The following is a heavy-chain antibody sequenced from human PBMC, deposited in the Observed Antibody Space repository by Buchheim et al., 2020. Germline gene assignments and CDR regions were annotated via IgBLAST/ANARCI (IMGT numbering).Heavy chain of an antibody. CDR3: ARENFRSSSKPFDF. V-gene: IGHV3-48*01. CDR2: ISSSRSSI. CDR1: GFTFNSYT. Sequence: EVQLVESGGGLVQPGGSLRLSCAASGFTFNSYTMNWVRQAPGKGLEWVSYISSSRSSIGYADSVEGRFTISRDNAKNLLSLQRNSLRAEDTAVYYCARENFRSSSKPFDFWGQGTL. D-gene: IGHD6-19*01. J-gene: IGHJ4*02.